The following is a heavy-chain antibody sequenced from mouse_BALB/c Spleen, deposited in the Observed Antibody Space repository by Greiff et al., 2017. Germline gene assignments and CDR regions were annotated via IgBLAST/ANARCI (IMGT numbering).Heavy chain of an antibody. V-gene: IGHV2-9*02. D-gene: IGHD2-12*01. J-gene: IGHJ4*01. CDR1: GFSLTSYG. CDR2: IWAGGST. Sequence: VKLMESGPGLVAPSQSLSITCTVSGFSLTSYGVHWVRQPPGKGLEWLGVIWAGGSTNYNSALMSRLSISKDNSKSQVFLKMNSLQTDDTAMYYCAREGDSVYAMDYWGQGTSVTVSS. CDR3: AREGDSVYAMDY.